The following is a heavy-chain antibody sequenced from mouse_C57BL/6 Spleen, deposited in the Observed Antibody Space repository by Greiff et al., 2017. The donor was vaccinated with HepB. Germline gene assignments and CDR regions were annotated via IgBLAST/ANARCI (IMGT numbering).Heavy chain of an antibody. J-gene: IGHJ3*01. D-gene: IGHD1-1*01. CDR1: GFPLTSYA. CDR2: ICTGGGT. CDR3: SRNDYDGSSYWFAY. Sequence: VQLVESGPGLVAPSQSLSITCTVSGFPLTSYAISWVRQPPGKGLEWLGVICTGGGTNYNSALKSRLSISKDNSKSQVFLKMNSLQTDDTDRYYCSRNDYDGSSYWFAYWGQGTLVTVSA. V-gene: IGHV2-9-1*01.